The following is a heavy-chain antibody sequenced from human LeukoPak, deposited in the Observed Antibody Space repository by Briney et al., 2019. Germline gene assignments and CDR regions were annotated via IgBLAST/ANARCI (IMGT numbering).Heavy chain of an antibody. CDR2: IYHSGST. Sequence: PSETLSLTCTVSGGSINSYYWSWIRQPPGKGLEWIGYIYHSGSTNYRPSLKSRVTTSVDTSKNQFSLKLSSVTAADTAVYYCARLGVRYSTSSWWFDPWGQGTLVTVSS. CDR3: ARLGVRYSTSSWWFDP. V-gene: IGHV4-59*08. CDR1: GGSINSYY. D-gene: IGHD6-6*01. J-gene: IGHJ5*02.